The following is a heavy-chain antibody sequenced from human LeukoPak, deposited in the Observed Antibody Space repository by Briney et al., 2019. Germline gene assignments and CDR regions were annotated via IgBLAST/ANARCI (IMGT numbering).Heavy chain of an antibody. Sequence: GGSLRLSCAASGIAFSTYAMSWVRQAPXKXLEWVSVVSESGEITHYADSVKGRFTISRDNSKNTVYLQMNSLRAEDSAVYYCAKDTAQGYTYGTIEQDYWGQGTRVTVSS. CDR2: VSESGEIT. D-gene: IGHD5-18*01. CDR3: AKDTAQGYTYGTIEQDY. J-gene: IGHJ4*02. CDR1: GIAFSTYA. V-gene: IGHV3-23*01.